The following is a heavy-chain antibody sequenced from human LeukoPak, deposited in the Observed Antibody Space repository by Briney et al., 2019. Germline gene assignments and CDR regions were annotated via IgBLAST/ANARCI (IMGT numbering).Heavy chain of an antibody. J-gene: IGHJ4*02. CDR2: IYYSGST. Sequence: SETLSLTCTVSGGSISSYYWSWIRQPPGKGLERIGYIYYSGSTNYNPSLKSRVTISVDTSKNQFSLKLSSVTAADTAVYYCAGTMVRGVIITAFDYWGQGTLVTVSS. D-gene: IGHD3-10*01. CDR1: GGSISSYY. V-gene: IGHV4-59*08. CDR3: AGTMVRGVIITAFDY.